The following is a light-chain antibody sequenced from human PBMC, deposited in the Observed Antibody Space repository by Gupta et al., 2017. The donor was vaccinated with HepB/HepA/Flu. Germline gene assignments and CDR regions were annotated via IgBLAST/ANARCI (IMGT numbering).Light chain of an antibody. V-gene: IGKV3-20*01. CDR3: QQYGPSLWT. CDR1: QTVRSDY. CDR2: GAS. Sequence: IVFSQSPGTLSLSPGERATLSCRASQTVRSDYVAWYRQQPGQPPRILLYGASHRAAGIPDRFSGSGSGTDFTLTISRLEPEDFAVYYCQQYGPSLWTFGQGTRVEI. J-gene: IGKJ1*01.